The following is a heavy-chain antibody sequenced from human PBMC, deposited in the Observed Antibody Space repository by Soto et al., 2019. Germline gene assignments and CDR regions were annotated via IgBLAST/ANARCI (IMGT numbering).Heavy chain of an antibody. CDR1: GGYISSSSYY. D-gene: IGHD6-19*01. CDR2: IYDGGGT. CDR3: LRPAYRSGWSLDY. J-gene: IGHJ4*02. V-gene: IGHV4-39*02. Sequence: SETLSLTCTVSGGYISSSSYYWGWIRRPPGKWLEWIGSIYDGGGTYYNPSLKRRVAISLDTPKNHFSLKLSSVRAADRAVYDCLRPAYRSGWSLDYCGQVPLVSVSS.